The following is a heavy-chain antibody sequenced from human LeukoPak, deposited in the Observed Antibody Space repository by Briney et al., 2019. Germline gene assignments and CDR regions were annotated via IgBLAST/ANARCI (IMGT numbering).Heavy chain of an antibody. CDR2: IYYSGST. J-gene: IGHJ5*02. V-gene: IGHV4-39*01. CDR3: ARNRLYNWFDP. CDR1: GGSISSSSYY. Sequence: PSETLSLTCTVSGGSISSSSYYWGWIRQPPGKGLEWIGSIYYSGSTYYNPSLESRVTISVDTSKNQFSLKLSSVTAADTAVYYCARNRLYNWFDPWGQETLVTVSS. D-gene: IGHD2/OR15-2a*01.